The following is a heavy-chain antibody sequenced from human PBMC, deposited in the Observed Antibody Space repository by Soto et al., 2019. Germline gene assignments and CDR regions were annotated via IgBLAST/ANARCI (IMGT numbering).Heavy chain of an antibody. CDR2: VWFGGSIQ. D-gene: IGHD1-7*01. J-gene: IGHJ4*02. V-gene: IGHV3-33*01. CDR3: ARVDFGGNSYYFDY. Sequence: WWSLRLSCLASVFTFSDYGIHWFRQAPDKGLEWVAVVWFGGSIQYYGDSVKGRFTISRDNSNNTVDLQMNNLRAEDTAVNYCARVDFGGNSYYFDYWGQGTPVTVSS. CDR1: VFTFSDYG.